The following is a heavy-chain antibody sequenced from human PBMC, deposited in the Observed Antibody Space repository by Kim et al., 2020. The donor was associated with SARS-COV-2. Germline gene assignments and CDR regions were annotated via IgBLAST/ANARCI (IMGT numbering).Heavy chain of an antibody. D-gene: IGHD3-3*01. V-gene: IGHV5-51*01. CDR2: IYPGDSDT. CDR1: GYSFTSYW. J-gene: IGHJ5*02. Sequence: GESLKISCKGSGYSFTSYWIGWVRQMPGKGLEWMGIIYPGDSDTRYSPSFQGQVTISADKSISTAYLQWSSLKASDTAMYYCARRLLYDFWSGSLEGWFDPWGQGTLVTVSS. CDR3: ARRLLYDFWSGSLEGWFDP.